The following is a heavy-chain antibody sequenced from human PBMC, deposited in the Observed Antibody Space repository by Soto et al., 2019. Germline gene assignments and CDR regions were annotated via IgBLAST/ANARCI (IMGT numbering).Heavy chain of an antibody. V-gene: IGHV1-18*01. D-gene: IGHD2-2*01. CDR1: GYTFASYA. CDR2: ISAYNGNT. Sequence: QVQLVQSGAEVKKPGASVKVSCKASGYTFASYAISWMRQAPGQGLEWMGWISAYNGNTNYAQKLQGRVTMNTDTSRSTAYMELGSMRSDDSAVCYCSRDTPPADYGGQGTLVTVSS. J-gene: IGHJ4*02. CDR3: SRDTPPADY.